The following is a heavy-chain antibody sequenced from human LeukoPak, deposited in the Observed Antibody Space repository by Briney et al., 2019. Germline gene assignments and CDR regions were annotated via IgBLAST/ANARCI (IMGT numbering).Heavy chain of an antibody. CDR2: IYTSGST. V-gene: IGHV4-61*02. Sequence: PSETLSLTCTVSGGSISSGSYYWSWIRQPAGKGLEWIGRIYTSGSTNYNPSLKSRVTIPVDTSKNQFSLKLSSVTAADTAVYYCARVGGAYYDFWSGYYRGNDWFDPWGQGTLVTVSS. J-gene: IGHJ5*02. CDR3: ARVGGAYYDFWSGYYRGNDWFDP. D-gene: IGHD3-3*01. CDR1: GGSISSGSYY.